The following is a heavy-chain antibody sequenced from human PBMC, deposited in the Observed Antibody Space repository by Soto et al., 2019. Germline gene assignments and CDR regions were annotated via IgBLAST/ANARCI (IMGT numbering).Heavy chain of an antibody. CDR3: ARDRAHGFDI. Sequence: ASVKVCCKAYGYTKTSNGSRWVRQAPGQGLEWMGWISADKGNTNYAQKVQGRVTMTRDTSTSTVYMELRSLRSEDTAVYFCARDRAHGFDIWGQGTMVTVSS. CDR2: ISADKGNT. V-gene: IGHV1-18*04. J-gene: IGHJ3*02. CDR1: GYTKTSNG.